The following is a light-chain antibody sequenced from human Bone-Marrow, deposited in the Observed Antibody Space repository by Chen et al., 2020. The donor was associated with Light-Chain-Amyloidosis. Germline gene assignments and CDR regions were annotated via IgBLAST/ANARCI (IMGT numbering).Light chain of an antibody. J-gene: IGLJ3*02. CDR3: QSWDRNVNGWV. CDR2: EDS. V-gene: IGLV1-40*01. CDR1: SSNIGATID. Sequence: TQPPPVSGAPGQSVTITCSGSSSNIGATIDVHRYQQLPGAAPKLLIYEDSNRPSGIPDRLSGSTSGTSASLTITWLQAEDEADYYCQSWDRNVNGWVFGAGTKLTVL.